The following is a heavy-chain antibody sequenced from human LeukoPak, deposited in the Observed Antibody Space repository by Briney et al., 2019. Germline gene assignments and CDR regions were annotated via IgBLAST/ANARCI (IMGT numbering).Heavy chain of an antibody. V-gene: IGHV3-23*01. CDR3: AKRGVVIRVILVGFHKEAYYFDS. CDR1: GITLSNYG. D-gene: IGHD3-22*01. CDR2: ITDNGRT. J-gene: IGHJ4*02. Sequence: GGSLRLSCAVSGITLSNYGMSWVRQAPGKGLDWVAGITDNGRTTYADSVKGRFTISRDNPKNTLDLQMNSLRAEDTAVYFCAKRGVVIRVILVGFHKEAYYFDSWGQGALVTVSS.